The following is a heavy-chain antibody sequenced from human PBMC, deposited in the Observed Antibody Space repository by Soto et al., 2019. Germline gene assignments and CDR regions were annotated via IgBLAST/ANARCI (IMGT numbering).Heavy chain of an antibody. V-gene: IGHV3-30*18. CDR1: GFTFSSYG. CDR2: ISYDGSNK. J-gene: IGHJ6*02. D-gene: IGHD4-17*01. Sequence: GGSLRLSCAASGFTFSSYGMHWVRQAPGKGLEWVAVISYDGSNKYYADSVKGRFTISRDNSKNTLYLQMNSLRAEDTAVYYCAKGHDYGGNSYYYYGMDVWGQGT. CDR3: AKGHDYGGNSYYYYGMDV.